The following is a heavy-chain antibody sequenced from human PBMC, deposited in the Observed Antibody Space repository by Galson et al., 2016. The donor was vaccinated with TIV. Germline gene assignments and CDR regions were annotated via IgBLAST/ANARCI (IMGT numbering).Heavy chain of an antibody. Sequence: LSLTCTVSGASINRGDCCWAWIRQPPGKGLQWIGNIYYTGGTYYNPSLNSRVTISVDTSKNNFSLKLNSVTAADTAMYYCVREAGEVVPVDYYYYYIDVWGKGTAVTVSS. CDR2: IYYTGGT. CDR1: GASINRGDCC. D-gene: IGHD2-2*01. V-gene: IGHV4-39*07. CDR3: VREAGEVVPVDYYYYYIDV. J-gene: IGHJ6*03.